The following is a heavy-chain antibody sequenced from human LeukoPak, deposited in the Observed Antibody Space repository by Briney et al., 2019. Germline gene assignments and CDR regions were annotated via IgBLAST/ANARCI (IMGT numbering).Heavy chain of an antibody. CDR1: GFTFSDYY. CDR3: AKDNYDSSGYYYRRGVDY. Sequence: GGSLRLSCAASGFTFSDYYMSWIRQAPGKGLEWVSYISSSGSTIYYADSVKGRYTISRDNAKNSLYLQMNSLRAEDTAVYYCAKDNYDSSGYYYRRGVDYWGQGTLVTVSS. V-gene: IGHV3-11*01. J-gene: IGHJ4*02. CDR2: ISSSGSTI. D-gene: IGHD3-22*01.